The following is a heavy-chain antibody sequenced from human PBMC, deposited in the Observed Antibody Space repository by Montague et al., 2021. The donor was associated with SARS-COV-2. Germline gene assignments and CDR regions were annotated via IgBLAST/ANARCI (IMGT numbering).Heavy chain of an antibody. CDR3: ARRKYSYGWGD. CDR2: VYYSGDT. J-gene: IGHJ1*01. V-gene: IGHV4-39*01. D-gene: IGHD5-18*01. CDR1: GGPISGSSDY. Sequence: SETLSLTCTVTGGPISGSSDYWGWIRQSPGKGLEWIASVYYSGDTYYXPSLKSRLTISVDTSKNQFSLKLNSVTAADTALYYCARRKYSYGWGDWGQGTLVTVSS.